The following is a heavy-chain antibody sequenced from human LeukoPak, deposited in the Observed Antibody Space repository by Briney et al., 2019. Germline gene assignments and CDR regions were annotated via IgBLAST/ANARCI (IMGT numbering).Heavy chain of an antibody. CDR2: IYYSGST. CDR1: GGSISTSSYY. V-gene: IGHV4-31*03. Sequence: SETLSLTCTVSGGSISTSSYYWGWIRQPPGKGLGWIGYIYYSGSTYYNPSLKSRVTISVDTSKNQFSLKLSSVTAADTAVYYCAREEGRRTDYYDSSVSNDAFDIWGQGTMVTVSS. J-gene: IGHJ3*02. D-gene: IGHD3-22*01. CDR3: AREEGRRTDYYDSSVSNDAFDI.